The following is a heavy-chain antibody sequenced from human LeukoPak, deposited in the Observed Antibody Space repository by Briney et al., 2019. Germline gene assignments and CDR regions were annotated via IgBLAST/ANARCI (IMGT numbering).Heavy chain of an antibody. CDR3: ARGHALYSGYAADY. CDR2: INHSGST. CDR1: GGSFSGYY. D-gene: IGHD5-12*01. J-gene: IGHJ4*02. Sequence: SETLSLTCAVYGGSFSGYYWSWIRQPPGKGLEWIGEINHSGSTNYNPSLKSRVTISVDTSKNQFSLKLSSVTAADTAVYYCARGHALYSGYAADYWGQGTLVTVSS. V-gene: IGHV4-34*01.